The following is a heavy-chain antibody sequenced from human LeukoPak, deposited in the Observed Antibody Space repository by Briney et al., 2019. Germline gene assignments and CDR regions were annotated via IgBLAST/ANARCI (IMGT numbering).Heavy chain of an antibody. V-gene: IGHV3-74*01. CDR2: IKYDASST. D-gene: IGHD1-26*01. CDR1: GFTFSSHW. CDR3: ARGATYAYYQDY. J-gene: IGHJ4*02. Sequence: PGGSLRLSCAASGFTFSSHWMHWVRQAPGKGLVWVSRIKYDASSTSYADSVKGRFTISRDNAKNTLYLQINSLRAEDTAVYYCARGATYAYYQDYWGQGTLVTVSS.